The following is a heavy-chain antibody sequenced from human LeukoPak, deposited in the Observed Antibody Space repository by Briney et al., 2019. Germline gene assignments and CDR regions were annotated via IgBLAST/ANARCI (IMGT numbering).Heavy chain of an antibody. CDR2: ISSSSSYI. J-gene: IGHJ5*02. Sequence: GSLRLSCAASGFTFSSYSMNWVRQAPGKGLEWVSSISSSSSYIYYADSVKGRFTISRDNAKNSLYLQMNSLRAEDTAVYYYTRDARSPIAVAGTTFDPWGQGTLVTVSS. D-gene: IGHD6-19*01. V-gene: IGHV3-21*01. CDR3: TRDARSPIAVAGTTFDP. CDR1: GFTFSSYS.